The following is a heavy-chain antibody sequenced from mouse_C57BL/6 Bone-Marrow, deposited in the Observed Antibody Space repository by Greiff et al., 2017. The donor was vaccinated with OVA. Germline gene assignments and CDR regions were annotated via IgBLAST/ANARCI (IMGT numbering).Heavy chain of an antibody. Sequence: EVKLMESGGGLVQPGGSLKLSCAASGFTFSDYYMYWVRQTPEKRLEWVAYISNGGGSTYYPDTVKGRFTISRDNAKNTLYLQMSRLKSEDTAMYYCARPSDYYGSLDYWGQGTTLTVSS. V-gene: IGHV5-12*01. CDR3: ARPSDYYGSLDY. CDR1: GFTFSDYY. D-gene: IGHD1-1*01. CDR2: ISNGGGST. J-gene: IGHJ2*01.